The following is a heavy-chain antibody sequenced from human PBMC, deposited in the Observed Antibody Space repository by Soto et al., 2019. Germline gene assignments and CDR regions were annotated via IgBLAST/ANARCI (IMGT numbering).Heavy chain of an antibody. CDR3: AREGPSGNNRGWDTRGDY. CDR2: IGGSGTVI. D-gene: IGHD1-26*01. J-gene: IGHJ4*02. CDR1: GFIFSTYS. V-gene: IGHV3-21*02. Sequence: EVQLVESGGGLVKPGASLRLSCAASGFIFSTYSMTWVRQAPGKGLEWIASIGGSGTVIYQAESVEGRFTISRDNAKNSVYLQMNSLRVDDTAVYYCAREGPSGNNRGWDTRGDYWGQGTLVTVS.